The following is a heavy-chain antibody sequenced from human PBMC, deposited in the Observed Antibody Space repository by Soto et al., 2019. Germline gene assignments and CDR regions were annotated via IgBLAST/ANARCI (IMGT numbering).Heavy chain of an antibody. V-gene: IGHV3-33*01. J-gene: IGHJ4*02. D-gene: IGHD5-18*01. CDR2: IWYDGSDK. Sequence: PGGSLRLSCAASGFIFSSYGMHWVRQAPGKGLEWVAVIWYDGSDKYYADSVKGRFTISRDNSKNTLYLQINSLRAEDTAVYYCASGAGYSYGYLDYWGQGTLVTVSS. CDR1: GFIFSSYG. CDR3: ASGAGYSYGYLDY.